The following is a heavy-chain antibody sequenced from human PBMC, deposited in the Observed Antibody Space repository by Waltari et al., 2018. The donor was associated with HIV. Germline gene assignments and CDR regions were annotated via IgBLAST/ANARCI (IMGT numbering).Heavy chain of an antibody. D-gene: IGHD4-17*01. J-gene: IGHJ4*02. Sequence: EVQLLESGGGLVQPGGSLRLSCAGSGCPFSSYAMTWGRQAPVKVLDGVSAILGDGGSTFYADSVKGRFTISRDNAKNTLYLQMNSLRAEDTAVYYCAKGTLNPLTTDYWGQGTLVTVSS. CDR3: AKGTLNPLTTDY. CDR2: ILGDGGST. CDR1: GCPFSSYA. V-gene: IGHV3-23*01.